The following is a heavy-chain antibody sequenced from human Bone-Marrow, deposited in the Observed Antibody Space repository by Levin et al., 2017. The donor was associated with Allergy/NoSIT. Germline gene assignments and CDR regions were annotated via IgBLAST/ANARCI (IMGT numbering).Heavy chain of an antibody. CDR1: GDSISRYW. D-gene: IGHD2-2*01. V-gene: IGHV5-51*01. CDR3: ARHDGVVVIPAAISFFYGMDV. J-gene: IGHJ6*02. Sequence: GASVKVSCKGSGDSISRYWIGWVRQMPGKGLEWMGIIYPDDSDTRYSPSFQGQVTMSADKSINTAYLQWSSLKASDSAIYYCARHDGVVVIPAAISFFYGMDVWGQGTTVTVSS. CDR2: IYPDDSDT.